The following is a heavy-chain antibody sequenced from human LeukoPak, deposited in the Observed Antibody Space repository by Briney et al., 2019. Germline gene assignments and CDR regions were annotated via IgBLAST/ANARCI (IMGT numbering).Heavy chain of an antibody. CDR2: CSVYNGNT. D-gene: IGHD5-12*01. V-gene: IGHV1-18*01. CDR1: GYTFTSYG. CDR3: ARWTRGVATRTHEFDY. J-gene: IGHJ4*02. Sequence: AAGTLCFSSSGYTFTSYGISRMRHPPGQGLGRVGGCSVYNGNTNYAQKLEGRVTTTTDTYTSTAYMELRSLTSDDTAVYYCARWTRGVATRTHEFDYWGQGTPVTVSP.